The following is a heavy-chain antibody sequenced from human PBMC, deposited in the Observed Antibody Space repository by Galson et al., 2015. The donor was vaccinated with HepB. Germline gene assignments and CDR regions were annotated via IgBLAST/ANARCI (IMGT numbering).Heavy chain of an antibody. J-gene: IGHJ6*02. V-gene: IGHV1-46*01. CDR2: INPSGGST. D-gene: IGHD3-3*01. Sequence: SVKVSCKASGYTFTSYYMHWVRQAPGQGLEWMGIINPSGGSTSYAQKFQGRVTMTRDTSTSTVYMELSSLRSEDTAVYYCARKKANYDLWSGYYRRVSEYYGMDVWGQGTTVTVSS. CDR3: ARKKANYDLWSGYYRRVSEYYGMDV. CDR1: GYTFTSYY.